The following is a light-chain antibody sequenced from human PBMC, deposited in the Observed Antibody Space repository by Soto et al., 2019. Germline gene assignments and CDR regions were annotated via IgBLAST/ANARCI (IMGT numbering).Light chain of an antibody. Sequence: DIQMTQSPSTPSASVEDRVTITFRASQSISIWLAWYQQKPGKAPKLLIYTASNLESGVTSRFSGSGSGTEFTLTINSLQPDDFATYYCQQYSSAWTFGQGTKVDIK. V-gene: IGKV1-5*03. CDR2: TAS. CDR3: QQYSSAWT. CDR1: QSISIW. J-gene: IGKJ1*01.